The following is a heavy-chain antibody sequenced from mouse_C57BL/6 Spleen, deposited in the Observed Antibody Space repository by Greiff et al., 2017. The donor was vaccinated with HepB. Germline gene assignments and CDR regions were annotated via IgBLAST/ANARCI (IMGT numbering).Heavy chain of an antibody. V-gene: IGHV3-6*01. CDR2: LSYDGNN. CDR3: ARDEYGYYRYFDV. Sequence: ESGPGLVKPSQSLSLTCSVSGYSITSGYFWNWIRQLPGNLLVCMGYLSYDGNNNYNTSLKNRISITRDTSKNQFFLKLNSVTTEDTATYYCARDEYGYYRYFDVWGTGTTVTVSS. J-gene: IGHJ1*03. CDR1: GYSITSGYF. D-gene: IGHD2-10*02.